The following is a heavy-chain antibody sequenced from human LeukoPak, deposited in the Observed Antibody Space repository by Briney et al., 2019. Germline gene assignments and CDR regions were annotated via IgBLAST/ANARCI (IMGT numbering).Heavy chain of an antibody. V-gene: IGHV3-30*02. CDR1: GFTFSSYG. CDR3: ARGSYYGSGSWAYYYYGMDV. Sequence: PGGSLRLFCAASGFTFSSYGMHWVRQAPGKGLEWVAFIRYDGSNKYYADSVKGRFTISRDNSKNTLYLQMNSLRAEDTAVFYCARGSYYGSGSWAYYYYGMDVWGQGTTVTVSS. D-gene: IGHD3-10*01. CDR2: IRYDGSNK. J-gene: IGHJ6*01.